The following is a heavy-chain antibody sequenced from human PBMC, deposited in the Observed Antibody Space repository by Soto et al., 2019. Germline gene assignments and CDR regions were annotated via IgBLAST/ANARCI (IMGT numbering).Heavy chain of an antibody. CDR2: ISSGSTT. Sequence: EVQVVESGGGLVQPGGSLRLSCAASGFTLSSHSMNWVRQAPGKGLEWVSYISSGSTTYYADSVRGRFTVSRDNAKNSLYLQMNSLRVEDTAVYYCARGTVINGGLFDYWGQGTLFTVSS. CDR1: GFTLSSHS. CDR3: ARGTVINGGLFDY. V-gene: IGHV3-48*01. D-gene: IGHD4-17*01. J-gene: IGHJ4*02.